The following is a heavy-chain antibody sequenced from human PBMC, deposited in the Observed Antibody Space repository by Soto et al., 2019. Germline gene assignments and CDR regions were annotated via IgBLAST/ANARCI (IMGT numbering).Heavy chain of an antibody. CDR2: IYYSGST. V-gene: IGHV4-39*01. J-gene: IGHJ6*02. CDR1: GGSISSSSYY. D-gene: IGHD1-7*01. Sequence: PSETLSLTCTVSGGSISSSSYYWGWIRQPPGKGLEWIGSIYYSGSTYYNQSLKSRVTISVDTSKNLFSLKLSSVTAADTAVYFCARRYRAYNWNYGGTYGMDVWGQGTTVTVSS. CDR3: ARRYRAYNWNYGGTYGMDV.